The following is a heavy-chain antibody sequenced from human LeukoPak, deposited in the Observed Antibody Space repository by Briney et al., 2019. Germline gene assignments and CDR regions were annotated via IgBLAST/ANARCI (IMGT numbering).Heavy chain of an antibody. CDR2: IHSDDDK. CDR1: GFSLRTSGMY. Sequence: SGPALVKPTQTLTLICTFSGFSLRTSGMYVSWIRQPPWKALEWPAHIHSDDDKYYITSLKTSLTISKDTSKNQAVLTMTNMDPVDTGTYYCALCDYYYYMDVWRKGTTVTVPS. CDR3: ALCDYYYYMDV. V-gene: IGHV2-70*01. J-gene: IGHJ6*03.